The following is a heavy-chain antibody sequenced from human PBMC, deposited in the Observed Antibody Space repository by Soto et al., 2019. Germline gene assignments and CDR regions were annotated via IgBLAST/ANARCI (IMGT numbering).Heavy chain of an antibody. CDR1: GYTFTSYG. Sequence: ASVKVSCKASGYTFTSYGIIWVRQTPGQGLEWMGWISAYNANINYAQKLQGRVTMTTDTSTNTAYMELRSLRSDDTAVYFCARDRLGATGDYWGQGTLVTVSS. J-gene: IGHJ4*02. CDR2: ISAYNANI. D-gene: IGHD1-26*01. V-gene: IGHV1-18*01. CDR3: ARDRLGATGDY.